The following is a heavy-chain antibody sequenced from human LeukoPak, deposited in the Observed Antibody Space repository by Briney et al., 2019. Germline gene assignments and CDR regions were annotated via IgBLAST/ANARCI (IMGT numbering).Heavy chain of an antibody. CDR2: INPNSGGT. D-gene: IGHD1-26*01. CDR3: ARDGTIVGATDFDY. V-gene: IGHV1-2*04. CDR1: GYTFTDYY. J-gene: IGHJ4*02. Sequence: ASVKVSCKASGYTFTDYYMHWVRQAPGQGLEWMGWINPNSGGTNYAQKFQGWVTMTRDTSISTAYMELSRLRSDDTAVYYCARDGTIVGATDFDYWGQGTLVTVSS.